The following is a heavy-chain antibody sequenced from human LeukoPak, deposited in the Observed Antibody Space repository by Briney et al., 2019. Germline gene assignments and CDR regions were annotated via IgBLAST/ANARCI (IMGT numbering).Heavy chain of an antibody. CDR1: GGPISSGGYY. Sequence: PSQTLSLTCTVSGGPISSGGYYWSWIRQHPGKGLEWIGYIYYSGSTYYNPSLKSRVTISVDTSKNQFSLKLSSVTAADTAVYYCARGSWIMYYFDYWGQGTLVTVSS. CDR2: IYYSGST. V-gene: IGHV4-31*03. J-gene: IGHJ4*02. D-gene: IGHD2-2*03. CDR3: ARGSWIMYYFDY.